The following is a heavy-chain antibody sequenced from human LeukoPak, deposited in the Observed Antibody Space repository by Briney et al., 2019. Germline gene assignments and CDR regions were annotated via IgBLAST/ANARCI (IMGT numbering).Heavy chain of an antibody. Sequence: GGSLRLSCTASGFTFGDYAMSWVRQAPGKGLEWVGFIRSKACGGTTEYAASVKGRFTISRDDSKSIAYLQMNSLKTEDTAVYYCTRGYSYDPFDYWGQGTLVTVSS. J-gene: IGHJ4*02. CDR3: TRGYSYDPFDY. D-gene: IGHD5-18*01. V-gene: IGHV3-49*04. CDR1: GFTFGDYA. CDR2: IRSKACGGTT.